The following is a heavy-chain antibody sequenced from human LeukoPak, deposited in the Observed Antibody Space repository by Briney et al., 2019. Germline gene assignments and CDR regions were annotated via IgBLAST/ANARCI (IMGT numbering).Heavy chain of an antibody. Sequence: GGSLRLSCAASGFTFSSYGMSWVRQAPGKGLEWVSAISGSGGSTYYADSVKGRFTISRDNSKNTLYLQMNSLRAEDTAVYYCAKDPDILTGFRGPVDYWGQGTLVTVSS. CDR1: GFTFSSYG. V-gene: IGHV3-23*01. CDR2: ISGSGGST. D-gene: IGHD3-9*01. CDR3: AKDPDILTGFRGPVDY. J-gene: IGHJ4*02.